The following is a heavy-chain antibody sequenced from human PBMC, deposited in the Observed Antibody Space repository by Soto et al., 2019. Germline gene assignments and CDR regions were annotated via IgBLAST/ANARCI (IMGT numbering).Heavy chain of an antibody. Sequence: QLQLQESGPGLVKPSETLSLTCTVSGGSISSSNYYWGWIRQPPGKGLEWVGSIYYSGITSYNPSLKSRVTISLDTSKNQFSLKLTSLTAADPAVFYCGLRSSGWNWYFDLWGRGTLVTVSS. CDR3: GLRSSGWNWYFDL. CDR1: GGSISSSNYY. J-gene: IGHJ2*01. D-gene: IGHD6-19*01. V-gene: IGHV4-39*01. CDR2: IYYSGIT.